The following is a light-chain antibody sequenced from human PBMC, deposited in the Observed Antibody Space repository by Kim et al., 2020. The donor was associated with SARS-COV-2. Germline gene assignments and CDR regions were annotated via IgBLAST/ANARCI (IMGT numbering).Light chain of an antibody. Sequence: AALRDRVTITCRASKSINNNLYWYQQKPGKAPDLLIYGASNLQRGVPPRFSGRGSGTDFTLTISNLQPEDFAIYYCQQSQSTPRTFGQGTKVDIK. CDR2: GAS. CDR1: KSINNN. V-gene: IGKV1-39*01. CDR3: QQSQSTPRT. J-gene: IGKJ1*01.